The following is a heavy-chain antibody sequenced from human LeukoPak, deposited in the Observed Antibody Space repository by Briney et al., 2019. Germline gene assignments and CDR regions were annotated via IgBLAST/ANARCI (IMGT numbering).Heavy chain of an antibody. J-gene: IGHJ4*02. D-gene: IGHD3-22*01. CDR1: GYSISGGYY. CDR3: ARSSSGYYYPFGY. CDR2: IYHSGNT. Sequence: SETLSLTCSVSGYSISGGYYWGWIRQPPGKGLEWIGSIYHSGNTYYNPSLKSRVTISVDTSKNQFSLKLSSVTAADTAVYYCARSSSGYYYPFGYWGQGTLVTVSS. V-gene: IGHV4-38-2*02.